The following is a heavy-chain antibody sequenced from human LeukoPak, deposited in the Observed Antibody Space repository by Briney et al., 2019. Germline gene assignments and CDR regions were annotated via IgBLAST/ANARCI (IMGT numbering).Heavy chain of an antibody. D-gene: IGHD6-19*01. J-gene: IGHJ4*02. Sequence: GGSLRLSCAASGFTFSSYWMSWVRQAPGKGLEWVANIKQDGNEKYYVDSVKGRFTISRDNAKNSLYLQMNSLRAEDTAVYYCARTGGSSGWYSPALLNYYFDYWGQGTLVTVSS. CDR1: GFTFSSYW. CDR3: ARTGGSSGWYSPALLNYYFDY. V-gene: IGHV3-7*01. CDR2: IKQDGNEK.